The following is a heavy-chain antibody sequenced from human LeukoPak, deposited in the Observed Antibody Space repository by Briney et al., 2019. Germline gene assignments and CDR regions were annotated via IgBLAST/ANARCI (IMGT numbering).Heavy chain of an antibody. CDR2: INHSGST. D-gene: IGHD5-24*01. Sequence: PGGSLRLSCAASGFTFSSYAMSWIRQPPGKGLEWIGEINHSGSTNYNPSLKSRVTISVDTSKNQFSLKLSSVTAADTAVYYCASRGRVATIKVAFDYWGQGTLVTVSS. CDR3: ASRGRVATIKVAFDY. V-gene: IGHV4-34*01. J-gene: IGHJ4*02. CDR1: GFTFSSYA.